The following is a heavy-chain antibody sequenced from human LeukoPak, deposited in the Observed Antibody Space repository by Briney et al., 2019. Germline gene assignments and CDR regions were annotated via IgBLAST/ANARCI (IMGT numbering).Heavy chain of an antibody. J-gene: IGHJ4*02. CDR3: AKSSLTSWDWPNDY. D-gene: IGHD3/OR15-3a*01. Sequence: GGSLRLSCAASGFTFSSYGMHWVGQVPGKGLEWVAVISYDGSNKYYADSVKGLFTISRDNSKNTLYLQMNSLRAEDTAVYYCAKSSLTSWDWPNDYWGQGTLVTVSS. CDR2: ISYDGSNK. CDR1: GFTFSSYG. V-gene: IGHV3-30*18.